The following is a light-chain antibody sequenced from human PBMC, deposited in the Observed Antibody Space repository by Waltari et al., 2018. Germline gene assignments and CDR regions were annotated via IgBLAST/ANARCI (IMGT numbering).Light chain of an antibody. CDR2: EAS. CDR3: QKYEALPAT. Sequence: EIVLTQSPGTLSLSPGERATLSCRASQSISKYLVWYQQKPGQAPRLLIYEASIRATGIPDRFSGSGSGTDFSLIISRLEPEDSAVYYCQKYEALPATFGQGTKVEIK. CDR1: QSISKY. J-gene: IGKJ1*01. V-gene: IGKV3-20*01.